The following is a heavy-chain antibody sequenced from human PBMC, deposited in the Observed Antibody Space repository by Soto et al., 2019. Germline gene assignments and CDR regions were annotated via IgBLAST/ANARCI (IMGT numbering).Heavy chain of an antibody. D-gene: IGHD3-16*02. CDR1: GYTFTSYG. Sequence: QVQLVQSGAEVKKPGASVKVSCKASGYTFTSYGISWVRQAPGQALEWMGWISAYNGNTNYAQKLQGRVTMTTDTSTSTDNMELRSRRSDDTALYYWAKRGGWGSYLDFDYWGQGTLVTVSS. V-gene: IGHV1-18*01. CDR3: AKRGGWGSYLDFDY. J-gene: IGHJ4*02. CDR2: ISAYNGNT.